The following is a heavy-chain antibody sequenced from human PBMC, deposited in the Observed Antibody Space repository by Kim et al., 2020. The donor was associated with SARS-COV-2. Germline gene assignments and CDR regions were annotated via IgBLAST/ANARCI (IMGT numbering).Heavy chain of an antibody. Sequence: SETLSLTCAVYGGSFSGYYWSWIRQPPGKGLEWIGEINHSGSTNYNPSLKSRVTISVDTPKNQFSLKLSSVTAADTAVYYCARGEIVVVTAMVTYYYYYYMDVWGKGTTVTVSS. V-gene: IGHV4-34*01. J-gene: IGHJ6*03. D-gene: IGHD2-21*02. CDR2: INHSGST. CDR1: GGSFSGYY. CDR3: ARGEIVVVTAMVTYYYYYYMDV.